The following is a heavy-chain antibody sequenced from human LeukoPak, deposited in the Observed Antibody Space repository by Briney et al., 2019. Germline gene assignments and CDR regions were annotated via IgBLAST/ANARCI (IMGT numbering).Heavy chain of an antibody. CDR3: ARAGYDNPIDY. V-gene: IGHV4-31*03. CDR2: IYYSGST. CDR1: GSSISSGGYY. Sequence: PSETLSLTCTVSGSSISSGGYYWSWIRQHPGKGLEWIGYIYYSGSTYYNPSLKSRVTISVDTSKNQFSLKLSSVTAADTAVYYCARAGYDNPIDYWGQGTLVTVSS. J-gene: IGHJ4*02. D-gene: IGHD3-9*01.